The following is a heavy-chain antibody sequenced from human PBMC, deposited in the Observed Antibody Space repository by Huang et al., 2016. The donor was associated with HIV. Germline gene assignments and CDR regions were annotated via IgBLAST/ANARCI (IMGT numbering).Heavy chain of an antibody. J-gene: IGHJ6*02. V-gene: IGHV4-34*02. CDR3: ARVPTPSYYDFWSISPSHEDVYYYNMDV. Sequence: QVQLKQWGAGVLKPSETLSLTCAVYGGSFNDYYWSWVRQLPGRRLEWIGEIIHSGTANYNPYLKRRVTRSVDPSKKQFSLRLSSVTAADTAIYYCARVPTPSYYDFWSISPSHEDVYYYNMDVWGQGTTVIVSS. D-gene: IGHD3-3*01. CDR1: GGSFNDYY. CDR2: IIHSGTA.